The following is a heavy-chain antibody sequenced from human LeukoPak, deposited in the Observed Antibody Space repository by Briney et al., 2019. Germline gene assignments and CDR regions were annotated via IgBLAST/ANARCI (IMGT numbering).Heavy chain of an antibody. D-gene: IGHD6-19*01. J-gene: IGHJ4*02. Sequence: GGSLRLSCAASGFTFSSYEMNWVRQAPGKGLEWVSYISSSGSTIYYADSVKGRFTISRDNAKNSLYLQMNSLRAEDTAVYYCAGVAVAGYVYWGQGTLVTVSS. CDR3: AGVAVAGYVY. V-gene: IGHV3-48*03. CDR2: ISSSGSTI. CDR1: GFTFSSYE.